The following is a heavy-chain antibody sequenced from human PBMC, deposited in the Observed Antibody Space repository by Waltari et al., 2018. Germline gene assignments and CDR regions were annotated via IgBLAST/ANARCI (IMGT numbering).Heavy chain of an antibody. V-gene: IGHV4-31*03. D-gene: IGHD7-27*01. CDR3: ARSLTGGADWYFDL. Sequence: QVQLQESGPGLVKPSQTLSLTCTVSGGSISSAGSYWSWIRQHPGKGLEWIGYIYYSGSTYYNPSLKSRVTISVDTSKNQFSLKLSSVTAADTAVYYCARSLTGGADWYFDLWGRGTLVTVSS. J-gene: IGHJ2*01. CDR1: GGSISSAGSY. CDR2: IYYSGST.